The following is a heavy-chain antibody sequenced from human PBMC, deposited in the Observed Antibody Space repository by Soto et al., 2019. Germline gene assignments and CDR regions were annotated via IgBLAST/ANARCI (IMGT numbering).Heavy chain of an antibody. V-gene: IGHV1-18*01. J-gene: IGHJ6*02. CDR2: INAFNGNT. D-gene: IGHD6-19*01. CDR3: ARDWDNSGWGGGRGMDV. CDR1: GYTFTSYS. Sequence: QVQLVQSGAEVKTPGASVKVSCKASGYTFTSYSISWMRQAPGQGLEWMGWINAFNGNTNYAPKFQGRVTMTTDTSTSIVYMALRSLRSDDTAVDYCARDWDNSGWGGGRGMDVWGQGTTVIVSS.